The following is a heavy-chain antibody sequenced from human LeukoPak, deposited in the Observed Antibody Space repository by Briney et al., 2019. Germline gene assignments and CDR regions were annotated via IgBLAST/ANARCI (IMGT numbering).Heavy chain of an antibody. J-gene: IGHJ5*02. Sequence: PSETLSLTCTVSGGSLWSFYWSWVRQPAGKGLEWIGRLYSNGSTNYSPSLKSRVIMSFDPSKNQFSLKLNSVTAADTAFYYCVRDRGLGRGFAPWGQGTMATVHS. CDR3: VRDRGLGRGFAP. CDR2: LYSNGST. CDR1: GGSLWSFY. D-gene: IGHD3-16*01. V-gene: IGHV4-4*07.